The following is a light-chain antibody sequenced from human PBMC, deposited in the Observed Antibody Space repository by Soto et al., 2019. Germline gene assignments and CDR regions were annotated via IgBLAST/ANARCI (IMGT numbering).Light chain of an antibody. CDR1: SSDVGGYNY. Sequence: QSALTQPASVSGSPGQSITISCTGTSSDVGGYNYVSWYQQHPGKAPKLMIYDVSNRPSGVSNRFSGSKSGNTASLTISGLQAEDEADYYCSSYTSSSTRLYVFGTGTKLPVL. CDR3: SSYTSSSTRLYV. V-gene: IGLV2-14*01. CDR2: DVS. J-gene: IGLJ1*01.